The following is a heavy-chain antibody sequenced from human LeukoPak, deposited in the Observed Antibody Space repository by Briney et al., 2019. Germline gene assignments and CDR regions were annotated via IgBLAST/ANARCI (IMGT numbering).Heavy chain of an antibody. Sequence: SVKVSCKASGYTFTGYYMHWVRQAPGQGLEWMGWINPNSGGTNYAQKLQGRVTMTTDTSTSTAYMELSSLRSEDTAVYYCARRSGSVLLWFGMGYWGQGTLVTVSS. CDR2: INPNSGGT. D-gene: IGHD3-10*01. J-gene: IGHJ4*02. V-gene: IGHV1-2*02. CDR1: GYTFTGYY. CDR3: ARRSGSVLLWFGMGY.